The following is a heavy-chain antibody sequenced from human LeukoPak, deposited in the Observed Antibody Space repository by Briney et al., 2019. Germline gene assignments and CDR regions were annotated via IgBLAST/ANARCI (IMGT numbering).Heavy chain of an antibody. D-gene: IGHD2/OR15-2a*01. V-gene: IGHV3-21*01. Sequence: GGSLRLSCAASGFTFSSYSMNWVRQAPGKGLEWVSSISSSSSYIYYADSVKGRFTISRDNAKNSLYLQMNSLRAEDTAVYYWAGGLTSVADFDYRGQGTLGTVFS. J-gene: IGHJ4*02. CDR2: ISSSSSYI. CDR3: AGGLTSVADFDY. CDR1: GFTFSSYS.